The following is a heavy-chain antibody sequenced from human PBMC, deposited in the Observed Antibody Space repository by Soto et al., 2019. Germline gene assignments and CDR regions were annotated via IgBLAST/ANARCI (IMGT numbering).Heavy chain of an antibody. V-gene: IGHV3-30*03. Sequence: LRLSFATSGFSFNDYAMYWVRQAPGQGLEWVAIISSDGHHQFYLDNLRGRFTVSRDNSKNTLYLQMNSLRPEDTAVYYCSRGTYYPQSSGLHADYWGPGTVVTVSS. D-gene: IGHD3-22*01. CDR1: GFSFNDYA. J-gene: IGHJ4*02. CDR3: SRGTYYPQSSGLHADY. CDR2: ISSDGHHQ.